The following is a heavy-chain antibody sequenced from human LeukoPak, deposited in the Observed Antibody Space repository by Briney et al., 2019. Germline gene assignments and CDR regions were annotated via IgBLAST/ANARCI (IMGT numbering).Heavy chain of an antibody. CDR3: ASDSSGYYGVFDF. CDR2: INHNGNVN. D-gene: IGHD3-22*01. V-gene: IGHV3-7*03. CDR1: GFTFSSYW. J-gene: IGHJ4*02. Sequence: GGSLRLSCAASGFTFSSYWMNWARQAPGKGLEWVASINHNGNVNYYVDSVKGRFTISRDNSKNTLFLQMSSLRAEDTAVYYCASDSSGYYGVFDFWGQGTLVTVSS.